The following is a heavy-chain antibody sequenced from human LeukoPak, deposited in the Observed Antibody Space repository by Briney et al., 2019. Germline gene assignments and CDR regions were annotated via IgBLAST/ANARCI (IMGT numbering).Heavy chain of an antibody. Sequence: PSETLSLTCTVSGGSISSYYWSWIRQSPGKGLEWIGYIYYSGSTNYNPSLKSRVTISVDTSKNQFSLKLSSLTAADTAVYYCARGLYDYVDYGRSIRFDYWGQGTLVTVSS. CDR1: GGSISSYY. J-gene: IGHJ4*02. CDR2: IYYSGST. CDR3: ARGLYDYVDYGRSIRFDY. D-gene: IGHD4-17*01. V-gene: IGHV4-59*08.